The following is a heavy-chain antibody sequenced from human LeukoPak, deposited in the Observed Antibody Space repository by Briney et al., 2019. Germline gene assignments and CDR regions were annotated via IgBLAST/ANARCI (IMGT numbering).Heavy chain of an antibody. Sequence: SETLSPTCTVSGGSINSDSYYWSWIRQPAGKGLEWIERIYTSGSTNYNPSLKSRVTISVDTSKNQFSLKLSSVTAADTAVYYCARSYLWELLGVAFDLWGQGTMVTVSS. CDR2: IYTSGST. V-gene: IGHV4-61*02. CDR3: ARSYLWELLGVAFDL. J-gene: IGHJ3*01. D-gene: IGHD1-26*01. CDR1: GGSINSDSYY.